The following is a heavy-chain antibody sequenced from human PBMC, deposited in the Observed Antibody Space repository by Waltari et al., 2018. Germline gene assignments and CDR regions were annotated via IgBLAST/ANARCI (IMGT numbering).Heavy chain of an antibody. Sequence: QVQLQESGPGLVKPSQTLSLTCTVSGGSISSGSYHWSWIRQPAGKGLEWIGYIYTSGSTNYNPSLKSRVTISVDTSKNQFSLKLSSVTAADTAVYYCARDRGYCGGDCSPALDYWGQGTLVTVSS. CDR2: IYTSGST. V-gene: IGHV4-61*09. CDR1: GGSISSGSYH. D-gene: IGHD2-21*01. J-gene: IGHJ4*02. CDR3: ARDRGYCGGDCSPALDY.